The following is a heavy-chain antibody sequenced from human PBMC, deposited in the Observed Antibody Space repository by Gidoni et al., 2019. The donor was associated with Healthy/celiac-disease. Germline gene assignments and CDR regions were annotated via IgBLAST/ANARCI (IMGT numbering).Heavy chain of an antibody. J-gene: IGHJ6*02. Sequence: EVQLVQSGAEVKKPGESLRISCKGSGYSFTSYWISWVRQMPGKGLEWMGRIDPSDSYTNYSPSFQGHVTISADKSISTAYLQWSSLKASDTAMYYCARQRWWTHDYYYGMDVWGQGTTVTVSS. V-gene: IGHV5-10-1*03. CDR3: ARQRWWTHDYYYGMDV. CDR1: GYSFTSYW. CDR2: IDPSDSYT. D-gene: IGHD2-15*01.